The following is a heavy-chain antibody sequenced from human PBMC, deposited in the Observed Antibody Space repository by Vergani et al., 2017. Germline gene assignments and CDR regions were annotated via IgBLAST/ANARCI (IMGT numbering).Heavy chain of an antibody. CDR3: AKGYSSGWYLSYYYDYMDV. J-gene: IGHJ6*03. Sequence: QVQLVESGGGVVQPGRSLRLSCAASGFTFSSYGMHWVRQAPGKGLEWVAVISYDGSNKYYADSVKGRFTISRDNSKNTLYLQMNSLRAEDTAVYYCAKGYSSGWYLSYYYDYMDVWGKGTTVTVSS. CDR1: GFTFSSYG. D-gene: IGHD6-19*01. V-gene: IGHV3-30*18. CDR2: ISYDGSNK.